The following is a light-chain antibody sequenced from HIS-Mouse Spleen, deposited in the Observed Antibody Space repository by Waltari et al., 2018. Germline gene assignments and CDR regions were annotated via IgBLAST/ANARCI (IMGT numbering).Light chain of an antibody. CDR3: QSYDSSLSGSKWV. CDR2: GNS. V-gene: IGLV1-40*01. J-gene: IGLJ3*02. Sequence: QSVLTQPPSVSGAPGQRVTISCTGSRSNLAAGYDAPWSQQLPGTAPKLLIYGNSNRPSGVPDRFSGSKSGTSASLAITGLQAEDEADYYCQSYDSSLSGSKWVFGGGTKLTVL. CDR1: RSNLAAGYD.